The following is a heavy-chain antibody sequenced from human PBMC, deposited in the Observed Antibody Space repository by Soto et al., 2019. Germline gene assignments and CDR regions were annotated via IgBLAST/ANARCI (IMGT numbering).Heavy chain of an antibody. V-gene: IGHV4-31*03. CDR3: ARYVEMTSIGGMDV. J-gene: IGHJ6*02. Sequence: QVQLQESGPGLVKPSQTLSLTCTVSGGSISSGGSYWSWIRQDPEKGLEFIGYSYYSGSPYYSPSFKSRVSISVDTSEHQFSLKLSSVTVADTAVYYCARYVEMTSIGGMDVWGQGTTVTVS. CDR1: GGSISSGGSY. CDR2: SYYSGSP. D-gene: IGHD2-15*01.